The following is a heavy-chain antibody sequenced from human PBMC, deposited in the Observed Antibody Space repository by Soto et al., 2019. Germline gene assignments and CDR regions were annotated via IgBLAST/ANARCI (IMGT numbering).Heavy chain of an antibody. CDR2: ISAYNGNT. J-gene: IGHJ4*02. CDR1: GYTFTSYG. D-gene: IGHD2-2*01. V-gene: IGHV1-18*01. Sequence: EASVKVSCKASGYTFTSYGISWVRQAPGQGLEWMGWISAYNGNTNYAQKLQGRVTMTTDTSTSTAYMELRSLRSDDTAVYYCASTHHPPLCDYWGQGTLVTVSS. CDR3: ASTHHPPLCDY.